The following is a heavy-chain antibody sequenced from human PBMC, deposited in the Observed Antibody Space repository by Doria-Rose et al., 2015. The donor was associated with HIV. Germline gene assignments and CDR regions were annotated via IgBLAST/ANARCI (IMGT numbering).Heavy chain of an antibody. Sequence: VQLRESGGGLVRPGGSMRLSCATSGFTFSSHRINWVRQAPGKGLEWVSSISSTSAYINYADSVRGRFTISRDNARNSLYLQMDSLRAEDTAIYYCATGVTLDYWDQGTLVTVSS. D-gene: IGHD3-10*01. CDR1: GFTFSSHR. V-gene: IGHV3-21*01. CDR3: ATGVTLDY. CDR2: ISSTSAYI. J-gene: IGHJ4*02.